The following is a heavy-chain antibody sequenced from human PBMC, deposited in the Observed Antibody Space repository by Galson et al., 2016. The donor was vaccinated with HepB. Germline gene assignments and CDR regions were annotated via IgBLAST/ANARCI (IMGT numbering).Heavy chain of an antibody. D-gene: IGHD2-2*01. CDR3: ARVRCISPTCHDFDC. J-gene: IGHJ2*01. Sequence: SLRLSCAGSGFIVSDNYMSWVRQAPGKGLEWVSVIYSGGKTYFADSGKGRFSISRDNAKNTLFLHMNSLRAEDTAVYYCARVRCISPTCHDFDCWGRGTLVTVSS. V-gene: IGHV3-53*01. CDR1: GFIVSDNY. CDR2: IYSGGKT.